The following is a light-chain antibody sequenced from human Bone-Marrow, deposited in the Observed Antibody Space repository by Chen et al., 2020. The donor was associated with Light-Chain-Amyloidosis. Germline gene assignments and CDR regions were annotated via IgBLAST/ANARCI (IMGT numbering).Light chain of an antibody. J-gene: IGLJ1*01. Sequence: QSALTQPASVSGSPGQALTLSCTRPSSDVGGDNHVSWYQQHPDKAPKLMIYEGTNRPSWVPDRFSGSKSDNTASLTISGLQTEDEADYFCSSYTITNTLVFGSGTRVTVL. CDR3: SSYTITNTLV. CDR1: SSDVGGDNH. V-gene: IGLV2-14*01. CDR2: EGT.